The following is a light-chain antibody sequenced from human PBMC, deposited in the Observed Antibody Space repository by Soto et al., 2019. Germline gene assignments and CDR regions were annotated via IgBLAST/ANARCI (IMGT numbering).Light chain of an antibody. Sequence: DIQMTQSPSTLSASVGDRVTITCRASQSISDWLAWYQQKPGKAPKLLIYKASSLESGVPSRFSGSVSGTDFTLTISSLQPDDFATYYYQQYNSYSRTFGQGTKVEV. CDR3: QQYNSYSRT. V-gene: IGKV1-5*03. J-gene: IGKJ1*01. CDR2: KAS. CDR1: QSISDW.